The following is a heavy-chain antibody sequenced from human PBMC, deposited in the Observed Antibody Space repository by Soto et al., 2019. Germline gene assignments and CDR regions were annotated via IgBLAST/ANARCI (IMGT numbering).Heavy chain of an antibody. D-gene: IGHD6-13*01. CDR2: IWYDGSNK. Sequence: QVQLVESGGGVVQPGRSLRLSCAASGFTFSSYGMHWVRQAPGKGLEWVAVIWYDGSNKYYADSVKGRFTISRDNSKNTLYLQMNSLSADATPVYYCAKAYSSSWYGYYYYYGMDVWGQGTTVTVSS. V-gene: IGHV3-33*06. CDR3: AKAYSSSWYGYYYYYGMDV. J-gene: IGHJ6*02. CDR1: GFTFSSYG.